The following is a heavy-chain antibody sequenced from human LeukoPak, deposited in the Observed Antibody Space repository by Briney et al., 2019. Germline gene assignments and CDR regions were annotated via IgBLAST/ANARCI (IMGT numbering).Heavy chain of an antibody. D-gene: IGHD6-19*01. CDR2: ISSSGSTI. V-gene: IGHV3-48*03. J-gene: IGHJ4*02. Sequence: GGSLRLSCAASGFTFSSYEMNWVRQAPGKGLEWVSYISSSGSTIYYADSVNGRFTISRDNAKNSLYLQMNSLRAEDTAVYYCASHSSGWYSDFDYWGQGTLVTVSS. CDR3: ASHSSGWYSDFDY. CDR1: GFTFSSYE.